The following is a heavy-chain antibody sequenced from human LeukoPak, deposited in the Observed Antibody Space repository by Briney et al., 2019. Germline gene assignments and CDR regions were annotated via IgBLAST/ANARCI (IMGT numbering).Heavy chain of an antibody. D-gene: IGHD2-2*01. CDR3: ARQLGYCSSTSCYADKVDY. CDR1: GVSISSSSYY. J-gene: IGHJ4*02. V-gene: IGHV4-39*01. CDR2: IYYSGST. Sequence: SGTLPLTCTVSGVSISSSSYYWGWIRQPPGKGREWIVSIYYSGSTYYNPSLKSRVTISVYTSNNQFSLKLSSVTAADTAVYYCARQLGYCSSTSCYADKVDYWGQGTLVTVSS.